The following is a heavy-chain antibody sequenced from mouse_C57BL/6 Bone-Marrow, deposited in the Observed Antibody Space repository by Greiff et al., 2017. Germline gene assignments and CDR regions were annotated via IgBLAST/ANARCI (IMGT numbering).Heavy chain of an antibody. Sequence: VQVVESGAELVRPGTSVKVSCKASGYAFTNYLIEWVKQRPGQGLEWIGVINPGSGGTNYNEKFKGKATLTADKSSSTAYMQRSSLRSEDSAVYFGARGAGGYWGQGTTLTGSS. J-gene: IGHJ2*01. V-gene: IGHV1-54*01. D-gene: IGHD6-1*01. CDR2: INPGSGGT. CDR1: GYAFTNYL. CDR3: ARGAGGY.